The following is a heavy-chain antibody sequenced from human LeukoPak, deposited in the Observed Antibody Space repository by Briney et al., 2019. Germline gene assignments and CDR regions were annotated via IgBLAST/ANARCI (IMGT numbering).Heavy chain of an antibody. CDR1: GFTFSSYW. CDR2: INSDGSRT. D-gene: IGHD3-16*02. CDR3: ASNLGELSLAAFGY. V-gene: IGHV3-74*01. Sequence: GGSLRLSCAASGFTFSSYWMHWVRQATGKGLVWVSRINSDGSRTNYADSVKGRFTISRDNAKNTLYLQMNSLRAEDTAVYYCASNLGELSLAAFGYWGQGTLVTVSS. J-gene: IGHJ4*02.